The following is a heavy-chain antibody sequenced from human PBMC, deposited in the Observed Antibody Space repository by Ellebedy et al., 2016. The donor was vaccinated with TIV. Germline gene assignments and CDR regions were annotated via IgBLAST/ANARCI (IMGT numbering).Heavy chain of an antibody. D-gene: IGHD5-12*01. CDR2: ISPYNGNT. Sequence: ASVKVSCKASGYTFTSYGISWVRQAPGQGLEWMGWISPYNGNTNYAEKLQGRVTMTTDTSTSTAYMELRSLRSDDTAVYYCARDPYQMATIRGYFDYWGQGTLVTVSS. J-gene: IGHJ4*02. CDR1: GYTFTSYG. CDR3: ARDPYQMATIRGYFDY. V-gene: IGHV1-18*01.